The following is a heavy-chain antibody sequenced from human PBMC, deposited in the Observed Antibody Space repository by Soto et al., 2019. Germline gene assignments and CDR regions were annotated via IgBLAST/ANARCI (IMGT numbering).Heavy chain of an antibody. CDR1: EGTFSTHA. D-gene: IGHD3-10*01. CDR2: IIPLFGTT. CDR3: AGGFMVRGGDAWFDT. Sequence: QVQLEQSGAEVKKPGSSVKVSCKASEGTFSTHAISWVRQAPEEGLEWMGGIIPLFGTTNYAQKFQGRGTIIAEQSASTVSMELISLRSEDTAIYYCAGGFMVRGGDAWFDTWGQGTLVTVSS. V-gene: IGHV1-69*01. J-gene: IGHJ5*02.